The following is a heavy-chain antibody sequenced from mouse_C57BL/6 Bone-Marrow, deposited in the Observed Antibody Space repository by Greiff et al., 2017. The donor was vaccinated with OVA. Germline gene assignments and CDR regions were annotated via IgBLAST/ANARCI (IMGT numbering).Heavy chain of an antibody. J-gene: IGHJ2*01. CDR2: INPNNGGT. V-gene: IGHV1-26*01. CDR3: ARNDYQYYFDD. CDR1: GYTFTDYY. Sequence: VQLQQSGPELVKPGASVKISCKASGYTFTDYYMNWVKQSHGKSLEWIGDINPNNGGTSYNQKFKGKATLTVDKASSAAYMELRSLTSEDSAVYYCARNDYQYYFDDWGQGTTLTVSS. D-gene: IGHD2-4*01.